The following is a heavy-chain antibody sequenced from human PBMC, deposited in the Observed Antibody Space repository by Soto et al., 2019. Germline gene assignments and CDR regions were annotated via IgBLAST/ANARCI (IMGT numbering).Heavy chain of an antibody. CDR2: IYWNDSK. J-gene: IGHJ4*02. CDR3: AHLRGTWCAMDF. D-gene: IGHD2-15*01. CDR1: VFSLSGFSLSFSGVG. Sequence: SGPTLVNPTETLTLTFSFSVFSLSGFSLSFSGVGVTWIRQSPGKALEWLGIIYWNDSKHYSPSLRGRLSITRATSRDHVFLTMANMDPADTGTYYCAHLRGTWCAMDFWGQGIPVTVSS. V-gene: IGHV2-5*01.